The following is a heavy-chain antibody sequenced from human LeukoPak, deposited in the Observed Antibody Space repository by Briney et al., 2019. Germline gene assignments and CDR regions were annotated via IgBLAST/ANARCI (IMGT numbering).Heavy chain of an antibody. V-gene: IGHV4-59*12. D-gene: IGHD5-18*01. CDR3: ARGRDTALGT. CDR2: IYYSGST. CDR1: GGSISSYY. Sequence: SETLSLTCTVSGGSISSYYWNWIRQPPGKGLEWIGYIYYSGSTNYNPSLKSRVTISVDTSKNQVSLQLNSVTPEDTAVYYCARGRDTALGTWGQGTLVTVSS. J-gene: IGHJ4*02.